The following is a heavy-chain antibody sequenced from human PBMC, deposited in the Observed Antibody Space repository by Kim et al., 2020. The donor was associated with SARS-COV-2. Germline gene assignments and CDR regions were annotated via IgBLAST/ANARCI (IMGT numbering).Heavy chain of an antibody. Sequence: GGSLRLSCAASGFTFSAYSINWVRQAPGKGLEWVSSISGSSSYIYYADSVKGRFTISRDNAKNSLFLQMNSLRAEDTAVYYCARDAVAGTSSAFDIWGQGTLVTVSS. D-gene: IGHD6-19*01. CDR1: GFTFSAYS. CDR3: ARDAVAGTSSAFDI. V-gene: IGHV3-21*01. J-gene: IGHJ3*02. CDR2: ISGSSSYI.